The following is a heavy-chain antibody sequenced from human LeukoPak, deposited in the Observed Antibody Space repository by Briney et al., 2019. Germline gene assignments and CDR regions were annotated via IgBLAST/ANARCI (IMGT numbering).Heavy chain of an antibody. CDR3: ARQTRGYVYYFDY. V-gene: IGHV3-7*03. D-gene: IGHD2-2*01. CDR2: INQDGSEK. CDR1: GFTFNSYW. J-gene: IGHJ4*02. Sequence: GGSLRLSCAASGFTFNSYWMNWVRQAPGKGLEWVANINQDGSEKSYVDSVKGRFTISRDNAKNSLYLQMNSLRADDTAFYYCARQTRGYVYYFDYWGQGTLVTVSS.